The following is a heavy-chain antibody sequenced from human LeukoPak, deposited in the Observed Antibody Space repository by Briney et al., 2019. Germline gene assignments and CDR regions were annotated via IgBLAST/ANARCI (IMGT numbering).Heavy chain of an antibody. CDR1: GFTFDDYA. CDR3: AKDTGFGAFEVFDY. D-gene: IGHD3-10*01. J-gene: IGHJ4*02. V-gene: IGHV3-9*03. CDR2: ISWNSGSI. Sequence: QPGRSLRLSCAASGFTFDDYAMHWVRQAPGKGLEWVSGISWNSGSIGYADSVKGRFTISRDNAKNSLYLQMNSLRAEDMALYYCAKDTGFGAFEVFDYWGQGTLVTVSS.